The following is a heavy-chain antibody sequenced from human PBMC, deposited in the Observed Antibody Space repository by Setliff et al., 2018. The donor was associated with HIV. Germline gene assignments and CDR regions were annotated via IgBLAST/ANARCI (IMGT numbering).Heavy chain of an antibody. CDR2: IYHSGST. D-gene: IGHD1-7*01. V-gene: IGHV4-4*02. CDR1: GGSISSTNW. J-gene: IGHJ3*02. CDR3: ARAGNYGAFDGFDI. Sequence: PSETLSLTCAVSGGSISSTNWWSWVRQPPGKGLEWIGEIYHSGSTNYNPSLKSRVTISVDKSKNQFSLKLSSVTAADTAVYYCARAGNYGAFDGFDIWGQGTMVTVSS.